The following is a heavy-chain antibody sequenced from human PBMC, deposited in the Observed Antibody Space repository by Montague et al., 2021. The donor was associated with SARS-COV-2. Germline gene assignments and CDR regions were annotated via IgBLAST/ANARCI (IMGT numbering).Heavy chain of an antibody. D-gene: IGHD2-15*01. V-gene: IGHV3-23*01. Sequence: FLRLSLAASGFTFSTYAMSWVRRAPGKGLEWVSAISGSGDKTYYADSVKGRFTISRDNSKNTVSLQMNSLRVEDTAVYYCAKDLFCSGGDCYFYGMDLWGQGTTVTVSS. CDR1: GFTFSTYA. CDR2: ISGSGDKT. CDR3: AKDLFCSGGDCYFYGMDL. J-gene: IGHJ6*02.